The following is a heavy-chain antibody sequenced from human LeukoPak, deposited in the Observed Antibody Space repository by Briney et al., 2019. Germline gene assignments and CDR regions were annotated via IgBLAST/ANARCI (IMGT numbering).Heavy chain of an antibody. Sequence: SETLSLTCAVSGGSFSGYYWSWIRQPPGKGLEWIGEINHSGSTNYNPSLKSRVTISVDTSKNQFSLKLSSVTAADTAVYYCARAPRWEWLLLYYFDYWGQGTLVTVSS. CDR3: ARAPRWEWLLLYYFDY. D-gene: IGHD3-22*01. CDR1: GGSFSGYY. V-gene: IGHV4-34*01. CDR2: INHSGST. J-gene: IGHJ4*02.